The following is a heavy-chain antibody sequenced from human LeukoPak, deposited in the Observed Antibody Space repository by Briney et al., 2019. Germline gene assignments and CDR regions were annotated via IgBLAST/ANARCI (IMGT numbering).Heavy chain of an antibody. J-gene: IGHJ4*02. CDR2: ISGSGGTA. D-gene: IGHD3-22*01. CDR3: AKKGYYDGSGYYMYYFDH. CDR1: GFTFSIYA. Sequence: GGSLRLSCAASGFTFSIYAMSWLPQAPGKGREGVSAISGSGGTAYYADSVKGRFTISRDNSKNTLYLQMNSLRAEDTAVYYCAKKGYYDGSGYYMYYFDHWGQGTLVTVSS. V-gene: IGHV3-23*01.